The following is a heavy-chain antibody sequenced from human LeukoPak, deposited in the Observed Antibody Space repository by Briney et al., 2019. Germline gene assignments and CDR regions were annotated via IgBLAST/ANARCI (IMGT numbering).Heavy chain of an antibody. CDR3: ARVPYYDFWSGLGEAFDI. J-gene: IGHJ3*02. V-gene: IGHV4-59*01. CDR1: AGSISSYY. D-gene: IGHD3-3*01. CDR2: IYYSGST. Sequence: SETLSLTCTVSAGSISSYYWSWIRQPPGKGLEWIGYIYYSGSTNYNPSLKSRVTISVDTSKNQFSLKLSSVTAADTAVYYCARVPYYDFWSGLGEAFDIWGQGTMVTVSS.